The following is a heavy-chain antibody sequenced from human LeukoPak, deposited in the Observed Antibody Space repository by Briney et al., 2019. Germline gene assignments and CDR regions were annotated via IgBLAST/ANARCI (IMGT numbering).Heavy chain of an antibody. D-gene: IGHD6-13*01. V-gene: IGHV1-69*06. CDR3: ARDRIAAAGTSNWFDP. CDR1: GGTFSSYA. J-gene: IGHJ5*02. CDR2: IIPILGTA. Sequence: SVKVSCKASGGTFSSYAISWVRQAPGQGLEWMGGIIPILGTANCAQKFQGRVTITADKSTSTAYMELSSLRSEDTAVYYCARDRIAAAGTSNWFDPWGQGTLVTVSS.